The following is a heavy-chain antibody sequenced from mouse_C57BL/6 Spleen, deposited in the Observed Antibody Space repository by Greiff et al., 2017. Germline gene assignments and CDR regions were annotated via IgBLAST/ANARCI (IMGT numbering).Heavy chain of an antibody. Sequence: QVQLKQPGAELVRPGSSVKLSCKASGYTFTSYWMDWVKQRPGQGLEWIGNIYPSDSETHYNQKFKDKATLTVDKSSSTAYMQLSSLTSEDSAVYYCARDPYPQYFDVWGTGTTVTVSS. CDR2: IYPSDSET. CDR1: GYTFTSYW. D-gene: IGHD2-10*01. J-gene: IGHJ1*03. CDR3: ARDPYPQYFDV. V-gene: IGHV1-61*01.